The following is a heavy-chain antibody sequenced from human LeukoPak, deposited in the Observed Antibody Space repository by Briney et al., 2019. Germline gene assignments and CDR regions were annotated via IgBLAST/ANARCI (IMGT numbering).Heavy chain of an antibody. J-gene: IGHJ4*02. CDR1: GLTFSNAW. V-gene: IGHV3-48*02. CDR2: ITASGTAM. Sequence: GGSLRLSCAASGLTFSNAWMNWVRQAPGKGLEWVSHITASGTAMFYADSVKGRFTISRDNAKNSLYLQMNSLRDEDTAVYYCASSGSYRFDYWGQGTLVTVSS. CDR3: ASSGSYRFDY. D-gene: IGHD1-26*01.